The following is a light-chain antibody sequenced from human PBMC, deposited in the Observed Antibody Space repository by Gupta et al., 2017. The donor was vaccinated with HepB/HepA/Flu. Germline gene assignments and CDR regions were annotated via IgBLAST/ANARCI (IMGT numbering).Light chain of an antibody. CDR3: QQYYQTPFA. V-gene: IGKV4-1*01. CDR1: QSVLSSSNNKNY. Sequence: DIVMTQSPYSLAVSLGERATINCKSSQSVLSSSNNKNYLAWYQQKPGQPPKLLFYWASTRESGVPDRFSGSGSGTDFTLIISSLQAEDVAVYYCQQYYQTPFAFGHGTKVDLK. CDR2: WAS. J-gene: IGKJ3*01.